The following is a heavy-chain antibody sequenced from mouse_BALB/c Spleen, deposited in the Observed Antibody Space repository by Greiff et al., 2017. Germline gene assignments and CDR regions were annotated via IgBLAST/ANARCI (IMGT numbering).Heavy chain of an antibody. D-gene: IGHD2-1*01. CDR2: ISSGGSYT. V-gene: IGHV5-6-4*01. J-gene: IGHJ3*01. CDR1: GFTFSSYT. CDR3: VHYGNYEGFAY. Sequence: EVKVEESGGGLVKPGGSLKLSCAASGFTFSSYTMSWVRQTPEKRLEWVATISSGGSYTYYPDSVKGRFTISRDNAKNTLYLQMSSLKSEDTAMYYCVHYGNYEGFAYWGQGTLVTVSA.